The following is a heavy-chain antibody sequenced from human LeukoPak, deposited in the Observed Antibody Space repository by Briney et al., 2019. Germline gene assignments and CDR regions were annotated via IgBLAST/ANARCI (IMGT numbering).Heavy chain of an antibody. Sequence: PGVSLRLSCAASGFTFSMYWMSWVRQGPGKGLEWVANIKQDGSEKFYVGSVKGRFTISRDNAKNSLYLQMNSLRAEDTAVYYCARDPSYDILTGYKYAFDVWGQGTMVTVSS. J-gene: IGHJ3*01. V-gene: IGHV3-7*01. CDR2: IKQDGSEK. CDR1: GFTFSMYW. CDR3: ARDPSYDILTGYKYAFDV. D-gene: IGHD3-9*01.